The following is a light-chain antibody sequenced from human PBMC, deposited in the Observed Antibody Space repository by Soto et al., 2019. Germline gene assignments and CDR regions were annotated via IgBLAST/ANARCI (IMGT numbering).Light chain of an antibody. CDR1: SSDVGAYTY. CDR3: SSYAGSNNYV. CDR2: GVT. V-gene: IGLV2-8*01. Sequence: QSVLPQPPSASGSPGQSVTISCTGTSSDVGAYTYVSWYQQHPGKAPKLMIYGVTERPSGVPDRFSGSKSGNTASLTVSGLQTEDEAYYYCSSYAGSNNYVFGTGTKVTVL. J-gene: IGLJ1*01.